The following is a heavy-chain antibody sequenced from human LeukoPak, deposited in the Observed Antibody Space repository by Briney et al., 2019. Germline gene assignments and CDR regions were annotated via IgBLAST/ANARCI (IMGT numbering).Heavy chain of an antibody. J-gene: IGHJ4*02. V-gene: IGHV4-39*07. CDR3: ARVLLWFGELQSVDY. CDR2: IYYSGST. CDR1: GGSISSSSYY. Sequence: SETLSLTCTVSGGSISSSSYYWGWIRQPPGKGLEWIGSIYYSGSTYYNPSLKSRVTISVDTSKNQFSLKLSSVTAADTAVYYCARVLLWFGELQSVDYWGQGTLVTVSS. D-gene: IGHD3-10*01.